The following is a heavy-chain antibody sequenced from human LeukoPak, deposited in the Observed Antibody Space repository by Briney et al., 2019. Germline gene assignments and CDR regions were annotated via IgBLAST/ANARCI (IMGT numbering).Heavy chain of an antibody. CDR3: ARVHIVATIQLVRYYYYYYYMDV. V-gene: IGHV4-34*01. J-gene: IGHJ6*03. CDR2: INHSGST. D-gene: IGHD5-12*01. Sequence: PSETLSLTCAVYGGSFSGYYWSWIRQPPGKGLEWIGEINHSGSTNYNPSLKSRVTISVDTPKNQFSLKLSSVTAADTAVYYCARVHIVATIQLVRYYYYYYYMDVWGKGTTVTVSS. CDR1: GGSFSGYY.